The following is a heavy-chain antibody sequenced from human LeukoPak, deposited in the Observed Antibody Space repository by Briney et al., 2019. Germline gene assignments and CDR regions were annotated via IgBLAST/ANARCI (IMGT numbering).Heavy chain of an antibody. CDR2: FSVTDKTT. CDR1: GFTFSSYA. Sequence: GGTLRLSCAASGFTFSSYAMSWVRQAPGKGLEWVSGFSVTDKTTYYADSVKGRFTISRDNSKNTLYLQMNSLRAEDTAVYYCAREGYGDSYFDYWGQGTLVTVSS. CDR3: AREGYGDSYFDY. J-gene: IGHJ4*02. D-gene: IGHD4-17*01. V-gene: IGHV3-23*01.